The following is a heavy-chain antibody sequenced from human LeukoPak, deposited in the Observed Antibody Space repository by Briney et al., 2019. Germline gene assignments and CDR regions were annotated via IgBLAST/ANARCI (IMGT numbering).Heavy chain of an antibody. D-gene: IGHD3-22*01. Sequence: GASVKVSCKASGGTFSSYAISWVRQAPGQGLEWMGGIIPIFGTANYAQKFQGRVTITADESTSTAYMELSSLRSEDTAVYYCAREPPISYYDSSGYYLDYWGQGTLVTVSS. CDR1: GGTFSSYA. J-gene: IGHJ4*02. CDR3: AREPPISYYDSSGYYLDY. CDR2: IIPIFGTA. V-gene: IGHV1-69*13.